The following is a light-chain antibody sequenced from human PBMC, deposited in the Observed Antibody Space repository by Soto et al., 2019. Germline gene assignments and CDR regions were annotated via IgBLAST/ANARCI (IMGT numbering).Light chain of an antibody. CDR2: AAS. Sequence: EIVMTQSPATLSVSPGDRATLSCRASESVTSSLAWYQQKPGQPPRLLIYAASTRATDVPSRFSGSGSGTDFTLTISSLQPEDFATYYCQHSYITPRTFGQGTKVDIK. CDR1: ESVTSS. V-gene: IGKV3-15*01. CDR3: QHSYITPRT. J-gene: IGKJ1*01.